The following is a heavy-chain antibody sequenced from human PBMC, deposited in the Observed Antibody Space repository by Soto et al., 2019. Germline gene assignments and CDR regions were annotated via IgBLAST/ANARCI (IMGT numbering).Heavy chain of an antibody. Sequence: QVQLVESGGGVVQPGRSLRLSCAASGFTFSSYGMHWVRQAPGKGLEWVAVISYDGSNKYYADSVKGRFTNSRDNSKNTLYLQMNSLRAEDTAVYYCAKEEGGFLWFGELLPNYFDYWGQGTLVTVSS. CDR1: GFTFSSYG. CDR3: AKEEGGFLWFGELLPNYFDY. D-gene: IGHD3-10*01. CDR2: ISYDGSNK. V-gene: IGHV3-30*18. J-gene: IGHJ4*02.